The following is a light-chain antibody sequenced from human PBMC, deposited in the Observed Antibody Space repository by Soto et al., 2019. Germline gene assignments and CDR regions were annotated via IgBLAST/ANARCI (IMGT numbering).Light chain of an antibody. J-gene: IGKJ1*01. CDR2: KAS. V-gene: IGKV1-5*03. Sequence: DIQMTQSPSTLSASVGDRVTITCRASQSISDLLAWYQQKPGKAPKLLIYKASTLESGVPSRFSGSGSGTEFTLTITSLQPDDFATYSCQQCNSYLGTFGQGTKVEIK. CDR3: QQCNSYLGT. CDR1: QSISDL.